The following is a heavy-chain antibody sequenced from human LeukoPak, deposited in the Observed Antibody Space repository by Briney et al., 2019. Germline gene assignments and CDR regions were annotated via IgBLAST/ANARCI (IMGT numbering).Heavy chain of an antibody. CDR3: AREFSDCTNGVCYNNYYYYMDV. CDR1: GGSISSGGYY. D-gene: IGHD2-8*01. V-gene: IGHV4-30-2*01. CDR2: IYHSGST. Sequence: PSQTLSLTCTVSGGSISSGGYYWSWIRQPPGKGLEWIGYIYHSGSTYYNPSLKSRVTISVDRSKNQFSLKLSSVTAADTAVYYCAREFSDCTNGVCYNNYYYYMDVWGKGTTVTVSS. J-gene: IGHJ6*03.